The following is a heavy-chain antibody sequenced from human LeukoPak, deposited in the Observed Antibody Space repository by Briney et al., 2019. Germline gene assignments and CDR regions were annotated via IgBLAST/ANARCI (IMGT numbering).Heavy chain of an antibody. D-gene: IGHD4-17*01. Sequence: SETLSLTCAVYGGSFSGYYWSRISQPPGKGLEWMGEINHSGSTNYNPSLKSRVTISVDTSKNQFSLKLSSVTAADTAGYYCARDTRDYGDYVFDYWGQGTLVTVSS. V-gene: IGHV4-34*01. CDR3: ARDTRDYGDYVFDY. J-gene: IGHJ4*02. CDR2: INHSGST. CDR1: GGSFSGYY.